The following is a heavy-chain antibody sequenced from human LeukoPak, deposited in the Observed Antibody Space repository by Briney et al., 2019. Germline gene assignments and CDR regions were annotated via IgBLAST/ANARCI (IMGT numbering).Heavy chain of an antibody. J-gene: IGHJ5*01. CDR2: IRQDGSEK. Sequence: GGSLRLSCAASGFTFSNYWMNWLRQAPGKGLEWVANIRQDGSEKYYVDSVKGRFTISRDNAKNSLYLQMNSLRAEDAGVYYCAKEGAYPIITYDSWGQGTLVTVSS. CDR3: AKEGAYPIITYDS. D-gene: IGHD1-14*01. CDR1: GFTFSNYW. V-gene: IGHV3-7*01.